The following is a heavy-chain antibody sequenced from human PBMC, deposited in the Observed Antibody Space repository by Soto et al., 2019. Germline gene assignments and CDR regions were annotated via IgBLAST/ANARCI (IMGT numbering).Heavy chain of an antibody. V-gene: IGHV1-69*01. Sequence: QVQLVQSGAEVQKPGSSVKVSCKASGGTFSSYAISWVRQAPGQGLEWMGGIIPIFGTANYAQKFQGRVTITADESTSTAYMELSSLRSEDTAVYYCVISPSSGWYGAPKNFDYWGQGTLVTVSS. CDR2: IIPIFGTA. D-gene: IGHD6-19*01. J-gene: IGHJ4*02. CDR1: GGTFSSYA. CDR3: VISPSSGWYGAPKNFDY.